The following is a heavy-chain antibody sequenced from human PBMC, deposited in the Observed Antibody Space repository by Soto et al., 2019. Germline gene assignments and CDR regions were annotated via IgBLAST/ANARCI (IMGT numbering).Heavy chain of an antibody. J-gene: IGHJ4*02. CDR1: GYTFTSYG. Sequence: ASVKVSCKASGYTFTSYGISWVRQAPGQGLEWMGWFSAYNGNTNYAQKLQGRVTMTTDTSTSTAYMELRSLRSDDTAVYYCARDGLVVATSPFDYWGQGTLVTVSS. D-gene: IGHD5-12*01. CDR3: ARDGLVVATSPFDY. V-gene: IGHV1-18*01. CDR2: FSAYNGNT.